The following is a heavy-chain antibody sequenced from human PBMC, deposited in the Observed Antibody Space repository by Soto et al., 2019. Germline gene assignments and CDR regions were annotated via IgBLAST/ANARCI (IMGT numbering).Heavy chain of an antibody. V-gene: IGHV3-15*07. CDR3: TTDGAFGGVVVAFHL. D-gene: IGHD3-22*01. Sequence: EVQMVESGGGLVKPGGSLRLSCAVSGFSFSEAWMNWVRQAPGKGLEWVGRIKSKAAGGAIDYAAPVKGRFTISRDDSKDPLYLQINGLKTEDTAVYYCTTDGAFGGVVVAFHLWGLGTLITVSS. CDR2: IKSKAAGGAI. J-gene: IGHJ3*01. CDR1: GFSFSEAW.